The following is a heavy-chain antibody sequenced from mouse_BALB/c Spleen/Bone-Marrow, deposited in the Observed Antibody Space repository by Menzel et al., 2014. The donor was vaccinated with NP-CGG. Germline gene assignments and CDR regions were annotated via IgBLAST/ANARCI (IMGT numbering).Heavy chain of an antibody. J-gene: IGHJ4*01. CDR2: IYPYSGDT. CDR3: ACKRWDDDYFSIDY. V-gene: IGHV1S29*02. Sequence: EVQLQQSGPELVKPGASVKISCKASGYTFTTYTMHWVKQSPGQSLEWIGYIYPYSGDTSYNQKFKIKATLTVDKSSSSAYMEMRMRSSEYEAVEYYACKRWDDDYFSIDYWGQGTSLTVSS. D-gene: IGHD2-3*01. CDR1: GYTFTTYT.